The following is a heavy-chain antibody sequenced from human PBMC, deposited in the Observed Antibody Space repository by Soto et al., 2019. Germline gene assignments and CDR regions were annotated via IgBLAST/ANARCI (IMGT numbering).Heavy chain of an antibody. CDR3: ARHTPAISISDH. J-gene: IGHJ4*02. D-gene: IGHD2-15*01. CDR1: GWSIPSSRYY. V-gene: IGHV4-39*01. CDR2: IYYSGST. Sequence: SETLSLNFTVSGWSIPSSRYYCGWIRQPPGKGLEWIGSIYYSGSTYYNPSLKSRVTISVDTSKNQFSLKLSSVTAADTAVYYCARHTPAISISDHWGQGTLVT.